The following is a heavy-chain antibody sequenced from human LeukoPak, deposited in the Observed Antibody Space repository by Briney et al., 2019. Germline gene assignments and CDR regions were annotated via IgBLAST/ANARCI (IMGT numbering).Heavy chain of an antibody. D-gene: IGHD6-13*01. J-gene: IGHJ3*02. V-gene: IGHV3-48*01. Sequence: GGSLRLSCAASGFTFSSYSMNWVRQAPGKGLEWVSYISSSSSTIYYADSVKGRFTISRDNSKNTLYLQMNSLRAEDTAVYYCAKDLWYSSRPDAFDIWGQGTMVTVSS. CDR1: GFTFSSYS. CDR2: ISSSSSTI. CDR3: AKDLWYSSRPDAFDI.